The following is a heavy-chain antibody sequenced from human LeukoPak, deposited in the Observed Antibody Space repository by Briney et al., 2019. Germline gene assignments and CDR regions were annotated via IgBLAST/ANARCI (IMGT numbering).Heavy chain of an antibody. V-gene: IGHV3-23*01. Sequence: GGSLRLSCAASGFTFSSYSMNWVRQAPGKGLEWVSAISGSGGSTYYADSVKGRFTISRDNSKNTLYLQMNSLRAEDTAVYYCAKGDYGDPPEYFQHWGQGTLVTVSS. CDR1: GFTFSSYS. D-gene: IGHD4-17*01. CDR3: AKGDYGDPPEYFQH. J-gene: IGHJ1*01. CDR2: ISGSGGST.